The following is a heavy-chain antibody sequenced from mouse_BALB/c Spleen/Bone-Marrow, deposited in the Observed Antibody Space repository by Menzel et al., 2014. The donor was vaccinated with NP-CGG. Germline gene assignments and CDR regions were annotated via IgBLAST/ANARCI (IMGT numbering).Heavy chain of an antibody. CDR2: IYPGDGDI. Sequence: VQLQQSGPELVKPGASVKISCKASGYAFCSSWVNWVKQRPGQGLEWIGRIYPGDGDINYNGKFKGKATLTADKSSSTAYMQLSSLTSVDSAVYFCARSDGYRVMDYWGQGTSVTVPS. CDR3: ARSDGYRVMDY. D-gene: IGHD2-3*01. J-gene: IGHJ4*01. V-gene: IGHV1-82*01. CDR1: GYAFCSSW.